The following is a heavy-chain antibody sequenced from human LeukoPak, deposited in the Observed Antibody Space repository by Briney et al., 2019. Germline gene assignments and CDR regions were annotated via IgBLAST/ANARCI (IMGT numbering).Heavy chain of an antibody. J-gene: IGHJ4*02. Sequence: GRSLRLSCAASGFTFSSYAMHWVRQAPGKGLEWVAVISYDGSNKYYADSVKGRFTISRDNSKNTLYLQMNSLRAEDTAVYYCARGYGPDDYWGQGTLVTVSS. V-gene: IGHV3-30-3*01. CDR1: GFTFSSYA. D-gene: IGHD4-17*01. CDR2: ISYDGSNK. CDR3: ARGYGPDDY.